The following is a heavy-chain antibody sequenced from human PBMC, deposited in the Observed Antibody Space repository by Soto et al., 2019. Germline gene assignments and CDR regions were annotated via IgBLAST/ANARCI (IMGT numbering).Heavy chain of an antibody. D-gene: IGHD3-22*01. CDR1: GFTFSSYW. Sequence: PGGSLRLSCAASGFTFSSYWMHWVRQAPGKGLVWVSRINSDGSSTSYADSVKGRFTISRDNAKNTLYLQMNSLRAEDTAVYYCARDYDSSGYFPTFDYWGQGTLVTVSS. CDR2: INSDGSST. J-gene: IGHJ4*02. CDR3: ARDYDSSGYFPTFDY. V-gene: IGHV3-74*01.